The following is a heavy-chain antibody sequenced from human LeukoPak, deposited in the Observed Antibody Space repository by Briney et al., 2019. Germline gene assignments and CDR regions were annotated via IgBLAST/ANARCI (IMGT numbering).Heavy chain of an antibody. V-gene: IGHV1-18*01. CDR3: ARDLRLKGSVGAKTDY. CDR1: GYTFTSYG. J-gene: IGHJ4*02. Sequence: ASVKVSCKASGYTFTSYGISWVRQAPGQGLEWMGWISAYNGNTNYAQKIQGRVTMTTDTSTGTAYMELRSLRSDDTAVYYCARDLRLKGSVGAKTDYWGQGTLVTVSS. CDR2: ISAYNGNT. D-gene: IGHD3-10*01.